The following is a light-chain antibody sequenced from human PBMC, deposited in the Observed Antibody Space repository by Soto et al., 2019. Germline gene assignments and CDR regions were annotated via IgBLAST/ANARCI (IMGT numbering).Light chain of an antibody. CDR3: KQDGSSPPQT. V-gene: IGKV3-20*01. CDR2: GAS. CDR1: QSVSSSY. J-gene: IGKJ1*01. Sequence: EIVLTQSPGTLSLSPGERATLSCRASQSVSSSYLAWYQQKPGQAPRLLIYGASSRATGIPDRFSGSGSGTDFTLTISRLEPEDFAVYYCKQDGSSPPQTFGQGTKVEIK.